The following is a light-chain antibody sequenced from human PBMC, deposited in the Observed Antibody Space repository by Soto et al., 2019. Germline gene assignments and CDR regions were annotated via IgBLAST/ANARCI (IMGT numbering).Light chain of an antibody. CDR1: HSVSSSF. V-gene: IGKV3D-20*01. CDR2: DGS. Sequence: ILLTQSSTTQSLSPGESPTHSCRASHSVSSSFLAWYQQEPGLAPRLLSYDGSSRAIGIPDRFSGSGSGTDFTLTISRLEPEDFAVYYCQQYCSSPPFGQGTRLEIK. CDR3: QQYCSSPP. J-gene: IGKJ5*01.